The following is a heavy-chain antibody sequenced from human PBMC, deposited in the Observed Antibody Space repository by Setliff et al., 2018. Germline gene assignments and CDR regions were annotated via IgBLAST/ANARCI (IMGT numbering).Heavy chain of an antibody. J-gene: IGHJ4*02. CDR1: GGSISGYY. CDR2: IHYSGST. Sequence: LSLTCTVSGGSISGYYWCWIRQPPGKGLEWIGFIHYSGSTNYNPSLKSRVTISLDTPKNQFSLKLNSVTAADTAVYYCARLIPIAAAMYYFDYWGQGTLVTVSS. D-gene: IGHD6-13*01. CDR3: ARLIPIAAAMYYFDY. V-gene: IGHV4-59*08.